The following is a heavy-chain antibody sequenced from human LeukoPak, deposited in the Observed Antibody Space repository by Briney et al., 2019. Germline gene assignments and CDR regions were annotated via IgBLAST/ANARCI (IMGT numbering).Heavy chain of an antibody. Sequence: PGRSLRLSCAASGFTFSSYGMHWVRQAPGKGLEWAAVIWYDGSNKYYADSVKGRFTISRDNSKNTLYLQMNSLRAEDTAVYYCARGKGIVVVPAEKNYGMDVWGQGTTVTVSS. CDR3: ARGKGIVVVPAEKNYGMDV. V-gene: IGHV3-33*01. D-gene: IGHD2-2*01. CDR1: GFTFSSYG. CDR2: IWYDGSNK. J-gene: IGHJ6*02.